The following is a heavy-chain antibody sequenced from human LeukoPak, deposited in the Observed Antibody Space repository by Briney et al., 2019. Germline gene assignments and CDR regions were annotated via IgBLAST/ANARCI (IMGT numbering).Heavy chain of an antibody. CDR1: GFTFSSYS. V-gene: IGHV3-23*01. CDR3: AKAGGAWGIVDPFDY. CDR2: ISGSGGST. D-gene: IGHD3-22*01. Sequence: GGSLRLSCAASGFTFSSYSMNWVRQAPGKGLEWVSAISGSGGSTYYADSVKGRFTISRDNSKNTLYLQMNSLRAEDTAVYYCAKAGGAWGIVDPFDYWGQGTLVTVSS. J-gene: IGHJ4*02.